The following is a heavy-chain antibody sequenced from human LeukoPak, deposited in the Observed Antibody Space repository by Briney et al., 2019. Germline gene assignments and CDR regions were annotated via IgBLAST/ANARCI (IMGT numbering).Heavy chain of an antibody. Sequence: PSETLSLTCAVYGGSFSGYYWSWIRQPPGKGLEWIGEINHSGSTNYNPSLKSRVTISVDTSKNQFSLKLSSVTAADTAVYYCARGGNCGGGSCYSDRGWFDPWGQGTLVTVSS. V-gene: IGHV4-34*01. CDR2: INHSGST. CDR3: ARGGNCGGGSCYSDRGWFDP. D-gene: IGHD2-15*01. J-gene: IGHJ5*02. CDR1: GGSFSGYY.